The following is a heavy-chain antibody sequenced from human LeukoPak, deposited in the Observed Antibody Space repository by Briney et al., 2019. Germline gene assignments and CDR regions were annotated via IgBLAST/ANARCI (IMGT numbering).Heavy chain of an antibody. CDR2: ISSSSSYI. Sequence: GGSLRLSCAASGFTFSSYGMNWVRQAPGKGLEWVSSISSSSSYIYYADSVKGRFTISRDNAKNSLYLQMNSLRAEDTAVYYCARETRVTYYYDSSGYYYDYWGQGTLVTVSS. CDR3: ARETRVTYYYDSSGYYYDY. V-gene: IGHV3-21*01. J-gene: IGHJ4*02. CDR1: GFTFSSYG. D-gene: IGHD3-22*01.